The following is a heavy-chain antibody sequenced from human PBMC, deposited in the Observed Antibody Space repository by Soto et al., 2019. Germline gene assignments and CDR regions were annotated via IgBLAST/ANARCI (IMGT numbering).Heavy chain of an antibody. V-gene: IGHV4-59*01. J-gene: IGHJ4*02. CDR2: IYYSGST. CDR3: ARGYSSSWHYFDY. CDR1: GGSISSYY. D-gene: IGHD6-13*01. Sequence: TETLSLTCTVSGGSISSYYWSWIRQPPGKGLEWIGYIYYSGSTNYNPSLKSRVTISVDTSKNQFSLKLSSVTAADTAVYYCARGYSSSWHYFDYWGQGTLVTVSS.